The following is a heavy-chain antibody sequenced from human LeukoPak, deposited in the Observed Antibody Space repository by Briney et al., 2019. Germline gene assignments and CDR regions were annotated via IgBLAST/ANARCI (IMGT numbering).Heavy chain of an antibody. D-gene: IGHD3-10*01. CDR3: ARYRFVTMVRGVMDV. Sequence: SETLSLTCTVSGGSLSSNSYYWGWIRQPLGKGLEWFGRICTSGSTNYNTSLKSRVTISVDTSKNQFSLKLSSVTAADTAVYYCARYRFVTMVRGVMDVWGKGTTVTISS. V-gene: IGHV4-39*07. J-gene: IGHJ6*03. CDR2: ICTSGST. CDR1: GGSLSSNSYY.